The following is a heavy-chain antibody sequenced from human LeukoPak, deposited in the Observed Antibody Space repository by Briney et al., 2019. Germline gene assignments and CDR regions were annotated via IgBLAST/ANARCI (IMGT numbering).Heavy chain of an antibody. CDR1: GFTFEDYA. CDR3: AKGSGRYWTFFDF. J-gene: IGHJ4*02. V-gene: IGHV3-9*01. Sequence: GRSLRLSCSVSGFTFEDYAMHWVRQAPGKGLEWVSGISWNSGSIDYVGSVKGLFTISRDNAENSLYLQMNSLRPEDTALYYCAKGSGRYWTFFDFWGQGTLVAVSS. D-gene: IGHD1-26*01. CDR2: ISWNSGSI.